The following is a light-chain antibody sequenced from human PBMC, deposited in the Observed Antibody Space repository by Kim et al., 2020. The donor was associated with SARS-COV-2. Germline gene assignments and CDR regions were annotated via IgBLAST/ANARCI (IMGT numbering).Light chain of an antibody. CDR3: QQYKSYPLA. CDR1: QRISSW. V-gene: IGKV1-5*01. J-gene: IGKJ4*01. CDR2: AAA. Sequence: AAVGDRVSITCRASQRISSWLAWYQQKPGKAPKLLINAAANLESGVPSRFSGSGFGTEFTLTISSLQPDDVASYYCQQYKSYPLAFGGGTKVDIK.